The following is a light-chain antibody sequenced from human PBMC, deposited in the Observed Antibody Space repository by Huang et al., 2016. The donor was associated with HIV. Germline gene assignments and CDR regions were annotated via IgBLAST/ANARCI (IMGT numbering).Light chain of an antibody. CDR1: QPISSN. CDR2: GRS. J-gene: IGKJ1*01. V-gene: IGKV3-15*01. Sequence: ETDLTQSPATLSLSPGDRATLSCRASQPISSNLAWYQQRPGQAPRLLIHGRSTRASGVPDMFSGTGSGTTFSLTISNLQSEDFAVYFCQQYGDWPPTFGPGTRVEIK. CDR3: QQYGDWPPT.